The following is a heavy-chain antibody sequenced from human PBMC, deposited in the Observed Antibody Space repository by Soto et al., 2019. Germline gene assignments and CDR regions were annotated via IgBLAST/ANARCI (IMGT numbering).Heavy chain of an antibody. CDR3: ARQRDYYDTSGDSYFDY. D-gene: IGHD3-22*01. V-gene: IGHV4-39*01. CDR2: IHYSGST. CDR1: GGSISSSSYF. Sequence: SETLSLTCSVSGGSISSSSYFWGWIRQPPGKGLEWIGSIHYSGSTYYNPSLKSRVTISVDTSKNQFSLKLTSVTAADTAVYYCARQRDYYDTSGDSYFDYWGQGTLVTVSS. J-gene: IGHJ4*02.